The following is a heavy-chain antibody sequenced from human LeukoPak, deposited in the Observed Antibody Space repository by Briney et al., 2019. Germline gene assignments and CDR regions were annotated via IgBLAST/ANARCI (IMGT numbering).Heavy chain of an antibody. J-gene: IGHJ4*02. CDR3: ATSKYEGYYFDY. CDR2: ISGSGDST. V-gene: IGHV3-23*01. D-gene: IGHD2-2*01. CDR1: GFTFSSYA. Sequence: PGGSLRLSCAASGFTFSSYATSWVRQAPGKGLEWVSGISGSGDSTYYADSVKGGFTISRDNSKNTLYLQMNSLRAEDTAIYYCATSKYEGYYFDYWGQGTLVTVSS.